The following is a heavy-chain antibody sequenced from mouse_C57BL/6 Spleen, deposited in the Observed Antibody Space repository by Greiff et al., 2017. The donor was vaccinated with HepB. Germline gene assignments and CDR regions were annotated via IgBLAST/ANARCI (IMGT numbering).Heavy chain of an antibody. CDR2: ISYDGSN. Sequence: EVKLVESGPGLVKPSQSLTLTCSVTGYSITSGYNWNWIRQFPGNKLEWMGYISYDGSNNYNPSLKNRISITRDTSKNQFFLKLNSVTTEDTATYYCAREATTVVTHWYFDVWGTGTTVTVSS. J-gene: IGHJ1*03. V-gene: IGHV3-6*01. D-gene: IGHD1-1*01. CDR1: GYSITSGYN. CDR3: AREATTVVTHWYFDV.